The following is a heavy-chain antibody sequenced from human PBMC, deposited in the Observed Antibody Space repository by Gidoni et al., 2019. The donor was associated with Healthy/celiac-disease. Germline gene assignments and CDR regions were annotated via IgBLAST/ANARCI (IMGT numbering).Heavy chain of an antibody. V-gene: IGHV3-7*03. CDR1: VFTFISYW. J-gene: IGHJ3*02. CDR3: ARDGTYYDILTGYLDDAFDI. Sequence: EVQLVESGGGLVQPVGSLRLSCAASVFTFISYWMSWVRQAPGKGLEWVANIKQDGSEKYYVDSVKGRFTISRDNDKNSLYLQMNSLRAEDTAVYYCARDGTYYDILTGYLDDAFDIWGQGTMVTVSS. D-gene: IGHD3-9*01. CDR2: IKQDGSEK.